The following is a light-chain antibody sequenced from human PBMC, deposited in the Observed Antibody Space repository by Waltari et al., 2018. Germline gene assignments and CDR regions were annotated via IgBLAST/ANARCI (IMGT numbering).Light chain of an antibody. CDR3: QQYVNSPGT. V-gene: IGKV3-20*01. CDR1: QSLSVAY. Sequence: EIVLTQSPGTLSLSPGETATLSCRASQSLSVAYVAWYHHKSGQAPRLLIYGAFYRARDIPERFSGSGSGTDFTLTISRLEPEDFGLYYCQQYVNSPGTFGQGTKLEIK. CDR2: GAF. J-gene: IGKJ2*01.